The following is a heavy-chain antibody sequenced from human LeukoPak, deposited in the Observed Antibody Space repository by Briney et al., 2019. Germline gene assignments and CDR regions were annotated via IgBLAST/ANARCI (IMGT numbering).Heavy chain of an antibody. J-gene: IGHJ4*02. Sequence: GGSLRLSCAASGFTFSSYSMNWVRQAPGKGLEWVSFISTSSSYIHYADSVKGRFTISRDNAKNSLYLQMNSLRAEDTAVYYCARERKYDSNFDYWGQGILVTVSS. CDR2: ISTSSSYI. CDR1: GFTFSSYS. D-gene: IGHD1-1*01. V-gene: IGHV3-21*01. CDR3: ARERKYDSNFDY.